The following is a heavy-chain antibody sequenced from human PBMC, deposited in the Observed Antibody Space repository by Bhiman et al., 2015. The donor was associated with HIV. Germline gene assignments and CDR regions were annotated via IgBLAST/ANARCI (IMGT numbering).Heavy chain of an antibody. D-gene: IGHD1-26*01. Sequence: EVQLVESGGGLVKPGGSLRLSCAASGFTFNSYVINWVRQAPGKGLEWVSGISGSGGRTYYADSVKGRFTISRDNSKNTLYLQMNSLRAEDTAVFYCAKVVISDNNQDYWGQGTLVTVSS. CDR3: AKVVISDNNQDY. V-gene: IGHV3-23*04. J-gene: IGHJ4*02. CDR1: GFTFNSYV. CDR2: ISGSGGRT.